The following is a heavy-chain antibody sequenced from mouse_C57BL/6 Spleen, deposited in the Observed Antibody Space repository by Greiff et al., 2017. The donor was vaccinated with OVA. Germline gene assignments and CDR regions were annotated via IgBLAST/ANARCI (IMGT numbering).Heavy chain of an antibody. Sequence: VQLVESGAELARPGASVKLSCKASGYTFTSYGISWVKQRTGQGLEWIGEIYPRSGNTYYNEKFKGKATLTADKSSSTAYMELRSLTSEDSAVYFCAREGPYYYGSSPYYAMDYWGQGTSVTVSS. V-gene: IGHV1-81*01. CDR2: IYPRSGNT. CDR1: GYTFTSYG. D-gene: IGHD1-1*01. J-gene: IGHJ4*01. CDR3: AREGPYYYGSSPYYAMDY.